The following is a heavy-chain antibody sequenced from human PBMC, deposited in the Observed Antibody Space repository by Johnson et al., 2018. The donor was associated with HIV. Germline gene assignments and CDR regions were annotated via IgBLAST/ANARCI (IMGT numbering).Heavy chain of an antibody. V-gene: IGHV3-11*04. D-gene: IGHD1-14*01. CDR1: GFTFSDYY. J-gene: IGHJ3*01. Sequence: QMQLVESGGGLVKPGGSLRLSCAASGFTFSDYYMSWIRQAPGKGLEWVSYISSSGSTIYYADSVKGRFIISRDSAKNSLYLQMNSLRAEDTAVYYCATRDPTYRPGAFELWGQGTMVTVSS. CDR2: ISSSGSTI. CDR3: ATRDPTYRPGAFEL.